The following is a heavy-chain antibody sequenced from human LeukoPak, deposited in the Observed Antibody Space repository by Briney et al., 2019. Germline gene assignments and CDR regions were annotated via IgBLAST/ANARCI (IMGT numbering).Heavy chain of an antibody. CDR1: GGTFSSYA. J-gene: IGHJ4*02. V-gene: IGHV1-69*13. D-gene: IGHD5-18*01. Sequence: ASVKVSCKASGGTFSSYAISWVRQAPGQGLEWMGGIIPIFGTANYAQKFQGRVTITADESTSTAYMELSGLRSEDAAVYYCAGGYSYGPTDFDYWGQGTLVTVSS. CDR2: IIPIFGTA. CDR3: AGGYSYGPTDFDY.